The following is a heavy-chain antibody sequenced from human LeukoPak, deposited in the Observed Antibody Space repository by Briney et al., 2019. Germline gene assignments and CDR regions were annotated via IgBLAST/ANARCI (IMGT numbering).Heavy chain of an antibody. V-gene: IGHV3-72*01. Sequence: GGSLRLSCAASGFTFNDHCMDWVRQAPGKGLEWVARVRDKARSYTTEYAASVKGRFTISRDDSQNSLFLQMNSLKTEDTAVYYCSRRGSFQGLDYWGQGTLVSVSS. CDR3: SRRGSFQGLDY. CDR1: GFTFNDHC. D-gene: IGHD2-15*01. CDR2: VRDKARSYTT. J-gene: IGHJ4*02.